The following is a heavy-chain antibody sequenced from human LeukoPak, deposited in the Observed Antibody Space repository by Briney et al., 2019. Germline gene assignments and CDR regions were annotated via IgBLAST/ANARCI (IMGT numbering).Heavy chain of an antibody. CDR1: GFTFSDST. Sequence: GGSLRLSCVASGFTFSDSTMHWVRQASGKGLERVGHIRSKASNYATTYAASVKGRFTISRDDSKNTAYLQISSLKTEDTAIYYCTRHERDCSGGRCSDYWGQGTPVTVSS. D-gene: IGHD2-15*01. J-gene: IGHJ4*02. V-gene: IGHV3-73*01. CDR2: IRSKASNYAT. CDR3: TRHERDCSGGRCSDY.